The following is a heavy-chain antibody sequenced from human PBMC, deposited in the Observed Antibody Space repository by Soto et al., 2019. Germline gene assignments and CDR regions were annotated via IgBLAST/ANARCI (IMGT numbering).Heavy chain of an antibody. D-gene: IGHD5-12*01. CDR3: ARDNGYGHFDS. CDR2: MFDSGST. J-gene: IGHJ4*02. Sequence: SETMSLTCTVPVASISSGRAYWSWNRQHLGNGLEWIGYMFDSGSTYYHPSLMSRVNISADTSKNQFSLRLTSVTPADTAVYYCARDNGYGHFDSWGQGTLVTVSS. V-gene: IGHV4-31*03. CDR1: VASISSGRAY.